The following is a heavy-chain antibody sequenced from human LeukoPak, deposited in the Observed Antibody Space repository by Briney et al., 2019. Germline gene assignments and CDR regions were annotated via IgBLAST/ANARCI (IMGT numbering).Heavy chain of an antibody. CDR1: GGTFNSFA. D-gene: IGHD3-22*01. V-gene: IGHV1-69*13. J-gene: IGHJ6*03. Sequence: SVKVSCKASGGTFNSFAISWVRQAPGQGLEWMGGIIPMFGTAKYAQKFQGRVSITADESTTTAFMDLSSLRSEDTAVYYCARASSGYSDYYYYMDVWGKGTTVTVSS. CDR2: IIPMFGTA. CDR3: ARASSGYSDYYYYMDV.